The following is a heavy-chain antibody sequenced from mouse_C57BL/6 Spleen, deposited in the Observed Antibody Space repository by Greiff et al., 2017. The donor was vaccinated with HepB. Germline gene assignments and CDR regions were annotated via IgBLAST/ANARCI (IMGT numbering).Heavy chain of an antibody. J-gene: IGHJ2*01. D-gene: IGHD1-1*02. CDR1: GFTFSSYA. V-gene: IGHV5-9-1*02. Sequence: EVQGVESGEGLVKPGGSLKLSCAASGFTFSSYAMSWVRQTPEKRLEWVAYISSGGDYIYYADTVKGRFTISRDNARNTRYLQMSSLKSEDTAMYYCTRESYGGFFDYWGQGTTLTVSS. CDR2: ISSGGDYI. CDR3: TRESYGGFFDY.